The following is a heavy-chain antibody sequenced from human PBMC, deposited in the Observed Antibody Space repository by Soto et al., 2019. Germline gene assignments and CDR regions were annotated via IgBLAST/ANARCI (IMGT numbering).Heavy chain of an antibody. V-gene: IGHV4-59*08. CDR2: IYYSGST. J-gene: IGHJ5*02. Sequence: SETLSLTCTVSGGSISSFYWSWIRQPPGKGLEWIGYIYYSGSTNYNPSLKSRVTISVDTSKNQFSLKLSSVTAADTAVYYCASLKLGYSTFDPRGQGTPVTVSS. CDR3: ASLKLGYSTFDP. CDR1: GGSISSFY. D-gene: IGHD5-18*01.